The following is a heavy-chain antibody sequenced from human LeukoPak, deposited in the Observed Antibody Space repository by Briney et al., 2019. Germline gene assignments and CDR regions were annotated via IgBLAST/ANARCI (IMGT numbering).Heavy chain of an antibody. CDR2: IYPGDSDS. D-gene: IGHD6-13*01. V-gene: IGHV5-51*01. Sequence: GESLKISCKGSGYSFTSYWIGWVRQMPGKGLEWMGIIYPGDSDSRYSPSFQGQVTISADKSISTAYLQWSSLKASNTAMYYCASSIAAGASVGAFDIWGQGTMVTVSS. CDR3: ASSIAAGASVGAFDI. CDR1: GYSFTSYW. J-gene: IGHJ3*02.